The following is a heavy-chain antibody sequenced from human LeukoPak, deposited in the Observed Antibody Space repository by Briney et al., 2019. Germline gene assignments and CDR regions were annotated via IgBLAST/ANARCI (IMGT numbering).Heavy chain of an antibody. CDR1: GFTFSDHA. D-gene: IGHD3-22*01. Sequence: GGSLRLSCAASGFTFSDHAMSWVRQAPGKGLEWVSSIAGNGGTTNYADSVKGRFTISRDNSKNTLYLQMNSLRAEDTAVYYCAKDVEYYYDSSGYFGYWGQGTLVTVSS. J-gene: IGHJ4*02. CDR2: IAGNGGTT. CDR3: AKDVEYYYDSSGYFGY. V-gene: IGHV3-23*01.